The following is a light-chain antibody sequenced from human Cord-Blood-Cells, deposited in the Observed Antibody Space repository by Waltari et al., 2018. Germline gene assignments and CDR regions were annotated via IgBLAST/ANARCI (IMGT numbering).Light chain of an antibody. CDR1: QSISSY. CDR2: AAS. Sequence: IQMTQPPSPLSSSVGDTVTNTCRASQSISSYLNWYQQKPGKAPKLLIYAASSLQSGVPSRFSGSGSGTDFTLTISSLQPEDFATYYCQQSYSTPYSFGQGTKLEIK. CDR3: QQSYSTPYS. J-gene: IGKJ2*03. V-gene: IGKV1-39*01.